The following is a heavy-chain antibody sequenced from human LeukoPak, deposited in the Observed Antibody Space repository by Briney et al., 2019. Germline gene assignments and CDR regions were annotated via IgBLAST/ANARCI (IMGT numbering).Heavy chain of an antibody. V-gene: IGHV3-66*01. J-gene: IGHJ4*02. Sequence: PGGSLRLSCAASGFTVSINYMSWVRQAPGKGLEWVSVIYSGGSTYYADSVKGRFTISRDNSKNTLYLQMNSLRAEDTAVYYCASRTNYCSGGSCYSFDYWGQGTLVTVSS. D-gene: IGHD2-15*01. CDR1: GFTVSINY. CDR2: IYSGGST. CDR3: ASRTNYCSGGSCYSFDY.